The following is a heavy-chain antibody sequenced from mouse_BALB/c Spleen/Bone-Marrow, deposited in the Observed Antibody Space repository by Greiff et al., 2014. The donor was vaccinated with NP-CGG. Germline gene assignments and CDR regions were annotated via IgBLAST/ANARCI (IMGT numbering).Heavy chain of an antibody. J-gene: IGHJ4*01. CDR2: IRNKANGYTT. CDR3: AVMDY. Sequence: EVQLVESGGGLVQPGGSLRLSCATSGFTFTDYYMSWVRQPPGKALEWLGFIRNKANGYTTEYSATVKGRFTISRDNSQSILYLQMNTLRAEDSATYYCAVMDYWGQGTSVTVSS. CDR1: GFTFTDYY. V-gene: IGHV7-3*02.